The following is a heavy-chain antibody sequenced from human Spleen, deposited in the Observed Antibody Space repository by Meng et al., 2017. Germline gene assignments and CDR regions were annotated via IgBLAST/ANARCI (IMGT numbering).Heavy chain of an antibody. D-gene: IGHD6-19*01. CDR2: NYYTGSF. Sequence: QAQVQESGPGLVKPSETLSLTCTVSGGSISSGGYYWSWIRQHPGKGLEWIGSNYYTGSFHYNPSLTSRVTISVDTSKNQFSLNLNSVTAADTAVYFCTTYIAGAGGRGYWGQGTLVTVSS. CDR1: GGSISSGGYY. CDR3: TTYIAGAGGRGY. V-gene: IGHV4-39*01. J-gene: IGHJ4*02.